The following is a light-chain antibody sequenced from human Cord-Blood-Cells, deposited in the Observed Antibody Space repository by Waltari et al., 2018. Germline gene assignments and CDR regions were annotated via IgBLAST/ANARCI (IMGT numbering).Light chain of an antibody. CDR2: EGS. CDR3: CSYAGSSTFV. Sequence: QSALTQPASVSGSPGPALTISCTGTSSDVGRYNLVPWYQQHPGKATKLMTYEGSKRPSGVSNRFSGSKSGNTASLTISGLQAEDEADYYCCSYAGSSTFVFGGGTKLTVL. CDR1: SSDVGRYNL. V-gene: IGLV2-23*03. J-gene: IGLJ2*01.